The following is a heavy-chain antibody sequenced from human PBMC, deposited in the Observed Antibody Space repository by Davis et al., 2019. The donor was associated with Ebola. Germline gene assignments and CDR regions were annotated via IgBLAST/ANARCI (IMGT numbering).Heavy chain of an antibody. D-gene: IGHD4-17*01. CDR3: TRATTTVTTHFDY. J-gene: IGHJ4*02. CDR1: GFTFGDYA. Sequence: GESLKISCTASGFTFGDYAMSWFRQAPGKGLEWVGFIRSKAYGGTTEYAASVKGRFTISRDDSKSIAYLQMNSLKTEDTAVYYCTRATTTVTTHFDYWGQGTLVTVSS. CDR2: IRSKAYGGTT. V-gene: IGHV3-49*03.